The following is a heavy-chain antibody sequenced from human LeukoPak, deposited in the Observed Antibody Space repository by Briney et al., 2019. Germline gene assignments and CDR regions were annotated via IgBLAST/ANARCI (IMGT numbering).Heavy chain of an antibody. D-gene: IGHD3-10*01. CDR3: ARAMVRGPLAAFDI. J-gene: IGHJ3*02. V-gene: IGHV1-69*05. CDR2: IIPIFGTA. Sequence: SVKVSCKASGGTFSSYAISWVRQAPGQGLEWMGGIIPIFGTANYAQKFQGRVTITTDESTSTAYMELSSLRSEDTAVYYCARAMVRGPLAAFDIWGQGTMVTVSS. CDR1: GGTFSSYA.